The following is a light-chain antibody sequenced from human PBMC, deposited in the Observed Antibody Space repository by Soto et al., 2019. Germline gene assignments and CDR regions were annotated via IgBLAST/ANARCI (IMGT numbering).Light chain of an antibody. V-gene: IGKV1-5*01. CDR2: DAY. CDR3: QQYASYSPLT. J-gene: IGKJ4*01. Sequence: DIQMTQSPSSLSASVGDRVTITCRASQSIRSCLAWYQQQPGKAPKLLIYDAYSLESGVPSRFSSRRAATAYSLTTTSLQPEDFSAYYCQQYASYSPLTFGEGTKVDI. CDR1: QSIRSC.